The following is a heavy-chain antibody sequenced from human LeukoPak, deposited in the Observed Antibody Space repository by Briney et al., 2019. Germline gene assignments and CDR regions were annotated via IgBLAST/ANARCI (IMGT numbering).Heavy chain of an antibody. V-gene: IGHV3-66*01. CDR1: GFTVNSKD. D-gene: IGHD3-10*01. CDR3: ARGNGYYGSGIRGYGFDP. Sequence: GGSLRLSCAASGFTVNSKDMSWVRQAPGKGLDWVSILYTGGSTYYADSVKGRFIISRDNSKNTLYLQMNSLKVEDTAVYYCARGNGYYGSGIRGYGFDPWGQGTLVTVSS. CDR2: LYTGGST. J-gene: IGHJ5*02.